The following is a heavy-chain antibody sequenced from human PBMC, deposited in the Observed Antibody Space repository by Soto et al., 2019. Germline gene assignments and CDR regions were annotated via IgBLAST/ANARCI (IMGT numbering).Heavy chain of an antibody. CDR1: GFTFSTYN. CDR2: ISDSGRTI. V-gene: IGHV3-48*02. D-gene: IGHD2-2*01. CDR3: ARDGCTTTSCFRPYYLDY. Sequence: EVQLVESGGGLVQPGGSLRLSCAASGFTFSTYNMNWVRQAPGKGLEWVSYISDSGRTIYYADSVKGRFTISRDNAKRSLILQMNSLRDEDTAVYFCARDGCTTTSCFRPYYLDYWGQGTRVTVS. J-gene: IGHJ4*02.